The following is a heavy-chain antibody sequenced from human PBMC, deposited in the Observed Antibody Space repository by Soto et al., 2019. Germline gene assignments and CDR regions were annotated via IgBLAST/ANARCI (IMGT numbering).Heavy chain of an antibody. D-gene: IGHD2-2*01. CDR2: IYTSGST. V-gene: IGHV4-4*07. Sequence: QVQLQESGPGLVKPSETLSLTCTVSGGSISSYYWSWIRQPAGKGLEWIGRIYTSGSTNYNPSLKSRVTMSVDTSKNHVSLKLSSVTAADTAVYYCARSWGYCSSTSCSPYGMDVWGQGTTVTVSS. CDR3: ARSWGYCSSTSCSPYGMDV. CDR1: GGSISSYY. J-gene: IGHJ6*02.